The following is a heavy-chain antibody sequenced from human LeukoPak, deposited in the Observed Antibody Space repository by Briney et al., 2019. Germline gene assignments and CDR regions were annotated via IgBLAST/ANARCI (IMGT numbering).Heavy chain of an antibody. CDR2: MNPNSGNT. CDR1: GYTFTSYD. CDR3: AIQGDSSGYYYENWFDP. D-gene: IGHD3-22*01. V-gene: IGHV1-8*01. J-gene: IGHJ5*02. Sequence: ASVKVSCKASGYTFTSYDINWVRQAPGQGLEWMGWMNPNSGNTGYAQKFQGRATMTRNTSISTAYMELSSLRSEDTAVYYCAIQGDSSGYYYENWFDPWGQGTLVTVSS.